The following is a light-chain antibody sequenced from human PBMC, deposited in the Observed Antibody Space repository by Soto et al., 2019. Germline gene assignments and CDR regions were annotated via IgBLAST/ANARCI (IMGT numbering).Light chain of an antibody. Sequence: QSVLTQPPSASGTPGQRVTISCSGSSSNIGSNTVNWYQQLPGTAPKLLIYNNNQRPSGVPDRFSGSKSGTSASLAISGLQAQDEGDYYSPAWDDSLNGLIFSTGPKLAVL. V-gene: IGLV1-44*01. CDR2: NNN. CDR1: SSNIGSNT. J-gene: IGLJ1*01. CDR3: PAWDDSLNGLI.